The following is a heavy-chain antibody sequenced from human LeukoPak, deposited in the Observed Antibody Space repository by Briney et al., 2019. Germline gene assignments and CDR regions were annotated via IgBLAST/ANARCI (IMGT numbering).Heavy chain of an antibody. V-gene: IGHV3-21*01. Sequence: GGSLSLSCAASGFTFSSYSMNWVRQAPGKGLEWVSSISSSSSYIYYADSVKGRFTISRDNAKNSLYLQMNSLRAEDTAVYYCARGAKGGAYAFDIWGQGTMVTVSS. J-gene: IGHJ3*02. CDR2: ISSSSSYI. CDR1: GFTFSSYS. CDR3: ARGAKGGAYAFDI. D-gene: IGHD3-16*01.